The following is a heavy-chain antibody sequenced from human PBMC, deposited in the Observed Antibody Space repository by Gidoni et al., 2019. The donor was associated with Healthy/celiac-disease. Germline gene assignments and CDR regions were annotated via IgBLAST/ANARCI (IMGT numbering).Heavy chain of an antibody. CDR1: GGSTSSSNW. CDR2: IYHSGST. J-gene: IGHJ4*02. CDR3: ARGPRGGLFDY. D-gene: IGHD2-15*01. Sequence: QVQLQESGPGLVKPSWTLSLTCAVPGGSTSSSNWWRWVRQPPGKGLEWIGEIYHSGSTNYNPSLKRRVTISVDKSKNQFSLKLSSVTAADTAVYYCARGPRGGLFDYWGQGTLVTVSS. V-gene: IGHV4-4*02.